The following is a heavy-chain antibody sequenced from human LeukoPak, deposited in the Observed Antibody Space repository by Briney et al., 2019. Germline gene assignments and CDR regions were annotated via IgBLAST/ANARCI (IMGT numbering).Heavy chain of an antibody. Sequence: SGGSLSLSCDASGFRFSAAWMTWVRQAPGKGLEWVATIKNDGSDKYYVDSVKGRFTLSRDNAKNSVYLQMNSLRVEDTAVYYCVNLGYSDGGQGTLVTVSS. CDR2: IKNDGSDK. D-gene: IGHD5-12*01. CDR3: VNLGYSD. J-gene: IGHJ4*02. V-gene: IGHV3-7*01. CDR1: GFRFSAAW.